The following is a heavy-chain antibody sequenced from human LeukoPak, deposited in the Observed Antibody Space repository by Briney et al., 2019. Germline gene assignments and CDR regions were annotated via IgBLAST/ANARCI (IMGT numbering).Heavy chain of an antibody. J-gene: IGHJ5*02. CDR2: INPNSGGT. D-gene: IGHD2-2*01. Sequence: ASVKVSCKASGYTFTGYYMHWVRQAPRQGLEWMGWINPNSGGTNYAQKFQGRVTVTRDTSISTAYMELSRLRSDDTAVYYCARSPPSTRRSWFDPWGQGTLVTVSS. CDR3: ARSPPSTRRSWFDP. V-gene: IGHV1-2*02. CDR1: GYTFTGYY.